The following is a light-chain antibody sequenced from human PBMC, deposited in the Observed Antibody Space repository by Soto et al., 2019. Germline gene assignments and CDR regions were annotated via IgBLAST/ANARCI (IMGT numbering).Light chain of an antibody. J-gene: IGKJ4*01. CDR2: DSS. V-gene: IGKV3-11*01. CDR3: QQRSIWPPA. Sequence: EIVMTQSPATLSLSPGERATLSCRASQSVGTYLAWYQQKPGQAPRLLIYDSSKRATDIPTRFSGSGSETDVTLTISSLEPEDFVVYYCQQRSIWPPAFGGGTKVQIK. CDR1: QSVGTY.